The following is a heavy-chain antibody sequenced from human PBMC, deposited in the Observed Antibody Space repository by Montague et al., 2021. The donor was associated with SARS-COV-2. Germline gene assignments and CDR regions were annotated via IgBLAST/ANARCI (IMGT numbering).Heavy chain of an antibody. CDR1: GFTLSTYI. CDR2: VSGTGATT. Sequence: SLRLSCAASGFTLSTYIMTWVRQAPGKGLEWVSGVSGTGATTYYADSVRGRFTMSRDTSKSTLYLQLNSLTVDDTGLYFCARAGYMISWFASWGQGTLVTVSP. J-gene: IGHJ5*01. CDR3: ARAGYMISWFAS. V-gene: IGHV3-23*01. D-gene: IGHD3-16*01.